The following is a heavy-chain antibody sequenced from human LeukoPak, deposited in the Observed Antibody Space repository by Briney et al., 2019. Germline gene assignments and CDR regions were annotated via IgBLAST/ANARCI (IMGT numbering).Heavy chain of an antibody. Sequence: GASVKVSCKASGYTFTSYDINWVRQATGQGLEWMGWMNPNSGNTGYAQKFQGRVTMTRNTSISTAYMELSSLRSEGTAVYYCARGTYYYGSGRGRSVDYWGQGTLVTVSS. CDR3: ARGTYYYGSGRGRSVDY. CDR1: GYTFTSYD. CDR2: MNPNSGNT. V-gene: IGHV1-8*01. J-gene: IGHJ4*02. D-gene: IGHD3-10*01.